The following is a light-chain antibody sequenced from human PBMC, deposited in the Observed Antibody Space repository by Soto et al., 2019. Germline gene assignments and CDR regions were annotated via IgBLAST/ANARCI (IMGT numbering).Light chain of an antibody. CDR3: QQYFEWPPMT. CDR2: GAS. CDR1: ETVATN. J-gene: IGKJ1*01. Sequence: EVVMTQSPATLSASPGERATLSCWASETVATNLAWYQQKPGQAPRLLISGASTRAAWISDRFRGSGSGTEFTLNISSLRSEDSGIYYCQQYFEWPPMTFGQGTKVEI. V-gene: IGKV3-15*01.